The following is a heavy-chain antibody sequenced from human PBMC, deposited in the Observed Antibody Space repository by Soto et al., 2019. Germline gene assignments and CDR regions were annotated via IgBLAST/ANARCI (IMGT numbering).Heavy chain of an antibody. CDR3: ARVGGINWFDP. Sequence: SETLSLTCTVSGGSISSGGYYWSWIRQHPGKGLEWIGYIYYSGSTYYNPSLKSRVTISVDTSKNQFSLKLISVTAADTAVYYCARVGGINWFDPWGQGTLVTVSS. D-gene: IGHD1-20*01. V-gene: IGHV4-31*03. J-gene: IGHJ5*02. CDR1: GGSISSGGYY. CDR2: IYYSGST.